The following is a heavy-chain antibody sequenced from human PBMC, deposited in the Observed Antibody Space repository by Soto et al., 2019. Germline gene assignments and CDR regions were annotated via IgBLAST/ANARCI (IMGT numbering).Heavy chain of an antibody. D-gene: IGHD2-2*01. J-gene: IGHJ5*02. CDR1: GFTFSDYY. CDR3: ARDAPGCSSTSCYYNWVDP. CDR2: ISSSSSYT. V-gene: IGHV3-11*06. Sequence: QVQLVESGGGLVKPGGSLRLSCAASGFTFSDYYMSWIRQAPGKGLEWVSSISSSSSYTNYADSVKGRFTISRDNAKNSLYLQMISLRAEDTAVYYCARDAPGCSSTSCYYNWVDPWGQGTLVTVSS.